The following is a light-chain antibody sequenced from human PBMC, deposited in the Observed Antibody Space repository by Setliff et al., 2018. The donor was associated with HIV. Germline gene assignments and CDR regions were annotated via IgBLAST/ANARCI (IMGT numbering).Light chain of an antibody. CDR3: CAYAGSSSFDV. CDR2: GVS. J-gene: IGLJ1*01. CDR1: SDDVGTYNY. V-gene: IGLV2-23*02. Sequence: QSVLTQPASVSGSPGQSIAISCTGTSDDVGTYNYISWYQQHPGKAPKLLIFGVSNRPSGVSERFSGSKSCNTASLTISGLQPDDEADYYGCAYAGSSSFDVFGTGTKVTVL.